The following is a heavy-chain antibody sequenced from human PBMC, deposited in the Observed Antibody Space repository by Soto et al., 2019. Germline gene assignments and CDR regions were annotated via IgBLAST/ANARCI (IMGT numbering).Heavy chain of an antibody. J-gene: IGHJ4*02. CDR1: GYSFTTYP. D-gene: IGHD5-12*01. CDR2: IIAGNGDT. CDR3: ARRGDGYNYDY. V-gene: IGHV1-3*01. Sequence: QVQLVQSGAEVKEPGASVMVSCKASGYSFTTYPIHWVRQAPGQRLEWMGWIIAGNGDTKYSQKFQGRVTFTTDTSASAVYMELGSLRFEDTAVYFCARRGDGYNYDYWGQGTLFTVSS.